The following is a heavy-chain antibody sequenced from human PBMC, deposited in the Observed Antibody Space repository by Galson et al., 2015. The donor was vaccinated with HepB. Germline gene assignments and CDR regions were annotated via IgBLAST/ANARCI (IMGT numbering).Heavy chain of an antibody. V-gene: IGHV5-51*01. CDR1: GYSFTSYW. CDR3: ARAAYCGGDCYLVGGFDP. Sequence: SCKGSGYSFTSYWIGWVRQMPGKGLEWMGIIYPGDSDTRYSPSFQGQVTISADKSISTAYLRWSSLKASDTAMYYCARAAYCGGDCYLVGGFDPWGQGTLVTVSS. D-gene: IGHD2-21*01. CDR2: IYPGDSDT. J-gene: IGHJ5*02.